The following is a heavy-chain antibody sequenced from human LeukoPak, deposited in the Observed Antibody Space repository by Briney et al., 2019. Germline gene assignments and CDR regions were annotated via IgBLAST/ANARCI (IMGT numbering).Heavy chain of an antibody. Sequence: SETLSLTCTVSGGSISSGGYYWSWIRQPPGKGLEWIGYIYHSGSTYYNPSLKSRVTISVDTSKNQFSLKLSSVTAADTAVYYCARLRYFDWFGLDYWGQGTLVTVSS. J-gene: IGHJ4*02. CDR2: IYHSGST. CDR1: GGSISSGGYY. V-gene: IGHV4-30-2*01. D-gene: IGHD3-9*01. CDR3: ARLRYFDWFGLDY.